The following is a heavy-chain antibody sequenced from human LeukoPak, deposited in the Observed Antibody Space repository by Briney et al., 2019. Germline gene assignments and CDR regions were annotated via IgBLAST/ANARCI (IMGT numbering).Heavy chain of an antibody. V-gene: IGHV1-69*13. CDR2: IIPILGTA. CDR1: GGTFSSYA. CDR3: ARPIKRAFDI. J-gene: IGHJ3*02. D-gene: IGHD3-9*01. Sequence: GASVKVSCKASGGTFSSYAISWVRQAPGQGLEWMGGIIPILGTANYAQKFQGRVTITADESTSTAYMELSSLRSEDTAVYYCARPIKRAFDIWGQGTMVTVSS.